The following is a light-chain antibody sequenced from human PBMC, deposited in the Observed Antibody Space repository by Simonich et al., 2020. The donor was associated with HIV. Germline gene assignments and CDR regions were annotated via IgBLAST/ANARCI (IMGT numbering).Light chain of an antibody. J-gene: IGKJ1*01. V-gene: IGKV1-9*01. CDR3: QQYNSYWT. CDR1: QSISSY. Sequence: DIQMTQSPSSLSASVGDRVTITCRASQSISSYLAWYQQKPGKAPKLLIYAASTLQSGVPSRFSGSGSGTEFTLTISSLQPDDFATYYCQQYNSYWTFGQGTKVEIK. CDR2: AAS.